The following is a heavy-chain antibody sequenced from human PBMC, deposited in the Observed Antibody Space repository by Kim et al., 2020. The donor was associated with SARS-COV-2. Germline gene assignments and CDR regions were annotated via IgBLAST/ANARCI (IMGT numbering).Heavy chain of an antibody. CDR2: SYYSGTT. Sequence: SETLSLTCTVTGGSISSPSYYWGWIRQPPGKGLEWIGISYYSGTTHYNPSLKSRVTISIDTSTNQFFLRLTSVTAADTAIYYCARDLNSRYATWEDRHHGFFPWGQGALATVSS. CDR3: ARDLNSRYATWEDRHHGFFP. J-gene: IGHJ5*02. V-gene: IGHV4-39*07. CDR1: GGSISSPSYY. D-gene: IGHD3-10*01.